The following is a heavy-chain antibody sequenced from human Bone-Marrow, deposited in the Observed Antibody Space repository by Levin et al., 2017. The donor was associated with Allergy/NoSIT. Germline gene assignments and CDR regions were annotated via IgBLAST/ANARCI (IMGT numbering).Heavy chain of an antibody. CDR2: IYYNGDS. Sequence: SETLSLTCTVSADSISSPSYYWGWIRQPPGTGLEWIGIIYYNGDSYYNPSLKSRLTISVDTSKNHLSLRLSSLTAADTAVYYCPRRGGEQWLVSDYWGQGTLVTVSS. CDR1: ADSISSPSYY. J-gene: IGHJ4*02. CDR3: PRRGGEQWLVSDY. D-gene: IGHD6-19*01. V-gene: IGHV4-39*02.